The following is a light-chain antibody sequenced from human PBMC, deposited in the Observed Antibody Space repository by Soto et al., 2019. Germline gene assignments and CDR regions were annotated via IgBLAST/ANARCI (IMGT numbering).Light chain of an antibody. Sequence: EIVMTQSPATLSKSPGESATFSCRASQSISTKLAWYQQRPGQAPRLLMYGASTGATGIPARFSGSGSGTEFTLTISSLQSEDFAVYYCQQYHDSPMNTFGQGTKLQIK. CDR3: QQYHDSPMNT. CDR1: QSISTK. V-gene: IGKV3-15*01. CDR2: GAS. J-gene: IGKJ2*01.